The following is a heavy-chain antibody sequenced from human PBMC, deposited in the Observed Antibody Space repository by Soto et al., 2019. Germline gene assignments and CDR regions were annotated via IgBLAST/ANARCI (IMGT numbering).Heavy chain of an antibody. CDR2: ISSSGSTI. J-gene: IGHJ4*02. V-gene: IGHV3-48*03. D-gene: IGHD6-13*01. CDR1: GFTFSSYE. CDR3: ARDPPAAGTAPIGYFDY. Sequence: PGGSLRLSCAASGFTFSSYEMNWVRQAPGKGLEWVSYISSSGSTIYYADSEKGRFTISRDNAKNSLYLQMNSPRAEDTAVYYCARDPPAAGTAPIGYFDYWGQGTLVTVSS.